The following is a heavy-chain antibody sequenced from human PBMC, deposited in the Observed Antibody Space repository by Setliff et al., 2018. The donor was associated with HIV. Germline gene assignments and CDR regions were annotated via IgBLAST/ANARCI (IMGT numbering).Heavy chain of an antibody. CDR3: ARARYGGFDH. V-gene: IGHV1-18*01. CDR1: GYTFSAYG. Sequence: ASVKVSCKASGYTFSAYGISWVRQAPGQGLEWMGWISAYNGNTNYAQKLQDRVTMTTDTSTRTAYMELRGLRSDDTAVYYCARARYGGFDHWGQGSLVTVSS. CDR2: ISAYNGNT. D-gene: IGHD3-16*01. J-gene: IGHJ4*02.